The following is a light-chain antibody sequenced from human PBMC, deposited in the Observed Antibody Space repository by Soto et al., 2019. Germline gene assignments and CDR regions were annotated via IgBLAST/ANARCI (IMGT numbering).Light chain of an antibody. CDR1: SSNIGNNY. CDR2: DND. CDR3: ATWDSSLSAGV. J-gene: IGLJ2*01. Sequence: QSVLTQPPSVSAAPGQKVTISCSGSSSNIGNNYVFWYQQLPGTAPKLFIYDNDKRPSGIPDRFSGSKSGTSATLGITGLQTGDEADYYCATWDSSLSAGVFGGGTKVTVL. V-gene: IGLV1-51*01.